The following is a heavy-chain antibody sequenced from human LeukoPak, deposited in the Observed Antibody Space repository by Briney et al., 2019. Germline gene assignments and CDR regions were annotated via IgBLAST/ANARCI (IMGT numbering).Heavy chain of an antibody. Sequence: PSQTLSLTCTVSGGSISSGGYYWNWIRQPAGKGLEWIGRIQTSGSTNYNPSLNSRVTISVDTSENQSSLELRSVTAADAAVYYCARTYCDSTTCYRFDYWGQGTLVTVSS. D-gene: IGHD2-2*01. CDR3: ARTYCDSTTCYRFDY. CDR2: IQTSGST. CDR1: GGSISSGGYY. J-gene: IGHJ4*02. V-gene: IGHV4-61*02.